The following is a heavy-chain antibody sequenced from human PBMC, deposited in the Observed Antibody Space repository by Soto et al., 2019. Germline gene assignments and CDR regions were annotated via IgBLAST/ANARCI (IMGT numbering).Heavy chain of an antibody. CDR3: VRALGSRFMEWPRFDP. V-gene: IGHV4-30-4*01. D-gene: IGHD3-3*01. CDR2: ISYRGTT. Sequence: QVQPQESGPGLVKPSQTLSLTCTVSGASISSGDYYWSWIRQPPGKGLEWIAHISYRGTTNYNPSLKSRVTMSVDTSKNQFSLKLNSVNAADTAVYYCVRALGSRFMEWPRFDPWGQGTLVTVSS. CDR1: GASISSGDYY. J-gene: IGHJ5*02.